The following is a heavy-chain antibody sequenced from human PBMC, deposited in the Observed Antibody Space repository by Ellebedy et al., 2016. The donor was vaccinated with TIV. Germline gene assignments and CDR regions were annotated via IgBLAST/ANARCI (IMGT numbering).Heavy chain of an antibody. CDR3: ARDSDFSSSWYGNAFDI. Sequence: PGGSLRLSCAASGFAFSRYAMSWVRQAPGKGLEWVSYITSSSNTNYADSVKGRFTISRDNAKNSLYLQMNSLRVEDTAVYYCARDSDFSSSWYGNAFDIWGQGTMVTVSS. J-gene: IGHJ3*02. D-gene: IGHD6-13*01. CDR2: ITSSSNT. CDR1: GFAFSRYA. V-gene: IGHV3-11*06.